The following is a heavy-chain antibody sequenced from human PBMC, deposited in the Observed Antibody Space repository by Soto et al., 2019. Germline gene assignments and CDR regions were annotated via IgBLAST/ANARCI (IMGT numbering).Heavy chain of an antibody. V-gene: IGHV4-59*01. CDR1: GVSINAFF. J-gene: IGHJ6*02. CDR2: IFYSGST. CDR3: ATQTGLYYYGLDV. Sequence: QVQLEESGPGLVKPSETLSLTCTVSGVSINAFFWSWVRQPPGKGLASIGYIFYSGSTNYNPSLKSRVTISLDTSKTQFSLNLTSVTAADTAFYYCATQTGLYYYGLDVWGQGTMVAVSS.